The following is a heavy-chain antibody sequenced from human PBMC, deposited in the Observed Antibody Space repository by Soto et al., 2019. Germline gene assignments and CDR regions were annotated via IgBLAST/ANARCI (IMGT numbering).Heavy chain of an antibody. CDR3: ARDYYRFNSGYVFSMDV. J-gene: IGHJ6*02. CDR1: GFTFSSYA. CDR2: ISYDGSNK. D-gene: IGHD5-12*01. V-gene: IGHV3-30-3*01. Sequence: QVQLVESGGGVVQPGRSLRLSCAASGFTFSSYAMHWVRQAPGKGLEWVAVISYDGSNKYYADSVKGRVTISRDNSKNTLYLQMNSLRAEDTALYYCARDYYRFNSGYVFSMDVWGQGTTVTVSS.